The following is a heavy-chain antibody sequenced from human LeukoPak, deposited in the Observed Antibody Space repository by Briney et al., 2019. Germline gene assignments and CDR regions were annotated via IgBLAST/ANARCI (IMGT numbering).Heavy chain of an antibody. D-gene: IGHD6-13*01. V-gene: IGHV4-59*05. Sequence: SETLSLTCTVSGGSISSYYWSWIRQPAGKGLEWIGSIYYSGSTYYNPSLKSRVTISVDTSKNQFSLKLSSVTAADTAVYYCAGRTTIAAAGFGYWGQGTLVTVSS. CDR1: GGSISSYY. CDR3: AGRTTIAAAGFGY. CDR2: IYYSGST. J-gene: IGHJ4*02.